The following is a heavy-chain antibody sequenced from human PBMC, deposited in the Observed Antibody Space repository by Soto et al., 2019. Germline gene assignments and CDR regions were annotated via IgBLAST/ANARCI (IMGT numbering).Heavy chain of an antibody. D-gene: IGHD4-4*01. CDR1: GYTFTGLY. CDR3: ARDGTVTTSGFNWFDP. CDR2: FNPKSGGT. V-gene: IGHV1-2*02. Sequence: ASVKVSCKASGYTFTGLYMHWVRQAPGQGLEWMGWFNPKSGGTYYAQKFQGRVTMTSDTSISTAYMELSSLTSDDTAVYYCARDGTVTTSGFNWFDPWRQGTLVTVSS. J-gene: IGHJ5*02.